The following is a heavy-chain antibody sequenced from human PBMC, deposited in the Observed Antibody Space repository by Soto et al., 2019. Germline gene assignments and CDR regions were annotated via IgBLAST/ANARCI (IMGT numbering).Heavy chain of an antibody. CDR2: ISYDGSNK. J-gene: IGHJ3*02. Sequence: PGGSLRLSCAASGFTFSSYGMHWVRQAPGKGLEWVAVISYDGSNKYYADSVKGRFTISRDNSKNTLYLQMNSLRAEDTAVYYCAKVLPIPWYYDSSGSIFDIWGQGTMVTVSS. CDR3: AKVLPIPWYYDSSGSIFDI. CDR1: GFTFSSYG. V-gene: IGHV3-30*18. D-gene: IGHD3-22*01.